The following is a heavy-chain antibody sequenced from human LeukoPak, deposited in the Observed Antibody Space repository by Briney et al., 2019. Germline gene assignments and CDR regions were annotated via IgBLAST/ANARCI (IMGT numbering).Heavy chain of an antibody. CDR2: INPNSGGT. V-gene: IGHV1-2*02. CDR1: GYTFTGYY. D-gene: IGHD2-15*01. J-gene: IGHJ4*02. CDR3: AREARLVVAATPGCFDY. Sequence: GASVKVSCKASGYTFTGYYMHWVRQAPGQGLEWMGWINPNSGGTNYAQKFQGRVTMTRDTSISTAYMELSRLRSDDTAVYYCAREARLVVAATPGCFDYWGRGTLVTVSS.